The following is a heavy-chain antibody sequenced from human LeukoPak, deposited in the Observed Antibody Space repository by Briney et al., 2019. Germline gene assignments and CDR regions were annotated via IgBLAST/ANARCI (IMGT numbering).Heavy chain of an antibody. Sequence: PGGSLRLSCAASGFTFSSYWMHWVRQAPGKGLVWVSRISTDGSSTNSADSVKGRLTISRDNAKNTLYLQMNSLRAEDTAVYYCLREYSSSSGRAFDIWGQGTMVTVSP. CDR3: LREYSSSSGRAFDI. CDR2: ISTDGSST. J-gene: IGHJ3*02. CDR1: GFTFSSYW. V-gene: IGHV3-74*01. D-gene: IGHD6-6*01.